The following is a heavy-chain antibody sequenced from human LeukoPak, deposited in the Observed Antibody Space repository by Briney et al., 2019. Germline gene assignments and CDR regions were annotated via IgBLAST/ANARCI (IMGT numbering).Heavy chain of an antibody. J-gene: IGHJ4*02. CDR3: ARSSYPLHFDY. V-gene: IGHV3-74*01. CDR2: LNSDGGGR. Sequence: GGSLRLSCAASGFSFSSYWMHWVRQAPGRGLVWVSRLNSDGGGRTYADFVKGRFTISRDNAKNTLYLQMNSLSAEDTAVYFCARSSYPLHFDYWGQGTLVTVSS. CDR1: GFSFSSYW.